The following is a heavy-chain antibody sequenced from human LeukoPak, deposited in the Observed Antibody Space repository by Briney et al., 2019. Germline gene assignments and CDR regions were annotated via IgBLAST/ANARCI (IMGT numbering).Heavy chain of an antibody. CDR1: GGSISSGDYY. V-gene: IGHV4-30-4*01. D-gene: IGHD3-22*01. CDR2: IYYSGST. Sequence: SETLSLTCTVSGGSISSGDYYWSWIRQPPGKGLEWIGYIYYSGSTYYNPSLKSRVTISVDTSKNQFSLKLSSVTAADTAVYYCARVSPLGSGYYYYFDYWGQGTLVTVSS. CDR3: ARVSPLGSGYYYYFDY. J-gene: IGHJ4*02.